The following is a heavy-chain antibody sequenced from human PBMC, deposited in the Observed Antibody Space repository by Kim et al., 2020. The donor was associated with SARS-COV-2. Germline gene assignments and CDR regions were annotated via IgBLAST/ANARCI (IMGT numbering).Heavy chain of an antibody. CDR3: AGHSSASGYNAFDI. V-gene: IGHV4-59*08. J-gene: IGHJ3*02. D-gene: IGHD1-1*01. CDR1: GGSISSYY. Sequence: SETLSLTCTASGGSISSYYWSWIRQPPGKGLEWIGYIYYSGNTNYNPSLESRVTISVDTSKNQFSLRLSPVTAADTALYYCAGHSSASGYNAFDIWGHGTMVTVSS. CDR2: IYYSGNT.